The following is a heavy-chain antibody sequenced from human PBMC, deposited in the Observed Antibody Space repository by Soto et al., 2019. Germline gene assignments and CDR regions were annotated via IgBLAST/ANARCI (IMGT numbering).Heavy chain of an antibody. Sequence: EVQLVESGGGLVQPGGSLRLSCAASGFTFSGYWMSWVRQAPGKGLEWVANIKQDGSEQFYVDSGKGRFTISRDNAKNSLYLQLNSLGAEDTAVYYCAREAVWGQGTTVTVSS. CDR3: AREAV. CDR1: GFTFSGYW. V-gene: IGHV3-7*05. J-gene: IGHJ6*02. CDR2: IKQDGSEQ.